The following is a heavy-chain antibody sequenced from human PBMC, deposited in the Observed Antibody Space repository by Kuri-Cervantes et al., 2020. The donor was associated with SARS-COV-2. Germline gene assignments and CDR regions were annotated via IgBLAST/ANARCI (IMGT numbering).Heavy chain of an antibody. Sequence: ASVKVSCKVSGYTFTNYEINWVRQATGQGLEWMGWMNPNSGDTDYAQKFQGRVILTRNTSTTTAYMELRGLKSEDTAVYYCAREGTIVVGGLDSWGQGPLVTVSS. J-gene: IGHJ4*02. V-gene: IGHV1-8*03. CDR3: AREGTIVVGGLDS. D-gene: IGHD2-21*01. CDR2: MNPNSGDT. CDR1: GYTFTNYE.